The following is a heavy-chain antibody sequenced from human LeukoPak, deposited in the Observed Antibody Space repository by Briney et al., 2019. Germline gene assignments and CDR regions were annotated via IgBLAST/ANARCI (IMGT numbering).Heavy chain of an antibody. CDR1: GGSISSGGYY. CDR2: IYNSGST. Sequence: LSLTCTVSGGSISSGGYYWSWIRQYPGKGLEWIGYIYNSGSTDYNSSLKSRVTISGDTSKNQFSLKLSSVTAADTAVYYCARSSAGYYSAYFFDYWGQGTLVTVSS. V-gene: IGHV4-31*03. CDR3: ARSSAGYYSAYFFDY. D-gene: IGHD3-22*01. J-gene: IGHJ4*02.